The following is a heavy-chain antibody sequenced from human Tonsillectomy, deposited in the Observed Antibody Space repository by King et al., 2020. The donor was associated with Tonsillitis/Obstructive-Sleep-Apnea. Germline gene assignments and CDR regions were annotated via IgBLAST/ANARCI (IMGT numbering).Heavy chain of an antibody. D-gene: IGHD5-18*01. Sequence: QLQESGPGLVKPSETLSLTCTVSGGSISSSSYYWGWIRQPPGKGLEWMGSIYYSGSTYYNPSLKSRVTKSVDTSKNQFSLKLSSVTAADTAVYYCASGVLRGYSYGYGYWGQGTLVTVSS. V-gene: IGHV4-39*01. CDR2: IYYSGST. J-gene: IGHJ4*02. CDR3: ASGVLRGYSYGYGY. CDR1: GGSISSSSYY.